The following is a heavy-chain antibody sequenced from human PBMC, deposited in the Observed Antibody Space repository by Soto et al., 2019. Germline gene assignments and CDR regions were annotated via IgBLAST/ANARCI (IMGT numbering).Heavy chain of an antibody. J-gene: IGHJ4*02. CDR2: ISGIRDYI. CDR1: GFTFSYYP. CDR3: AREGVHNYTEYYYDY. Sequence: GGSLRLSCAASGFTFSYYPLHWVRRAPGKGLEWVSSISGIRDYIRYADSVKGRFTISRDNAKTSLYLQMNSLTAEDTAVYYCAREGVHNYTEYYYDYWGQGTLVTVSS. D-gene: IGHD3-10*01. V-gene: IGHV3-21*06.